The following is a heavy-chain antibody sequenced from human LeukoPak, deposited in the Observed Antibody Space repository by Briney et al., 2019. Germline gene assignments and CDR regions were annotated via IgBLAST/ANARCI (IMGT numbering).Heavy chain of an antibody. Sequence: GASVKVSCKASGYTFTSYGISWVRQAPGQGLEWMGWISAYNGNTNYAQKLQGRVTMTTDTSTSTAYMELRSLRSDDTAVYFCARDGEMATISQFYYYYGMDVWGQGTTVTVSS. J-gene: IGHJ6*02. CDR1: GYTFTSYG. CDR2: ISAYNGNT. D-gene: IGHD5-24*01. CDR3: ARDGEMATISQFYYYYGMDV. V-gene: IGHV1-18*01.